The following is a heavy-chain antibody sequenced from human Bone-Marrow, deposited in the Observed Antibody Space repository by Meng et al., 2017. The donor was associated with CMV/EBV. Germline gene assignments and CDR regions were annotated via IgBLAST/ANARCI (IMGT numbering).Heavy chain of an antibody. D-gene: IGHD3-22*01. CDR1: GYTFTGYY. CDR3: ARRGYDYYEWFDP. CDR2: INPNSGGT. V-gene: IGHV1-2*02. Sequence: ASVKVSCKASGYTFTGYYMHWVRQAPGQGLEWMGWINPNSGGTNYAQKFQGRVTITTDESTSTAYMELSSLRSEDTAVYYCARRGYDYYEWFDPWGQGTLVTVSS. J-gene: IGHJ5*02.